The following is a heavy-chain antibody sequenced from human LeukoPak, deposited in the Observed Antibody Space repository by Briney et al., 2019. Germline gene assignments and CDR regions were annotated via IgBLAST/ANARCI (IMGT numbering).Heavy chain of an antibody. CDR2: IYYSGST. Sequence: SETLSLTCTVSGGSISSYYWSWIRQPPGKGLEWIGYIYYSGSTNYNPSLKSRVTISVDTSKNQFSLKLSSVTAADTAVYYCARGDYDFWSGYSYFDYWGQGTLVTVSS. CDR1: GGSISSYY. V-gene: IGHV4-59*01. CDR3: ARGDYDFWSGYSYFDY. J-gene: IGHJ4*02. D-gene: IGHD3-3*01.